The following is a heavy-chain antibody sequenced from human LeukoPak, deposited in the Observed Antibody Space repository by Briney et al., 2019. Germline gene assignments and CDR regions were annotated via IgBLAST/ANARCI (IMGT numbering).Heavy chain of an antibody. D-gene: IGHD3-22*01. J-gene: IGHJ4*02. Sequence: QSGGSLRLSCAASGFTFTTYAMTWVRQAPGKGLEWVSAISGSGGSTYYADSVKGRFTISRDNSKNTLYLQMNSLRAEDTAVYYCANTHYYDSSGYYLGVYWGQGTLVTVSS. V-gene: IGHV3-23*01. CDR1: GFTFTTYA. CDR2: ISGSGGST. CDR3: ANTHYYDSSGYYLGVY.